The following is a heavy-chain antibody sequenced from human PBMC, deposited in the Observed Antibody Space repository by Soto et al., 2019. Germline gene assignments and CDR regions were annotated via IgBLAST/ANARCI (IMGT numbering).Heavy chain of an antibody. D-gene: IGHD2-21*02. CDR1: GFTFDDYA. CDR3: AKDNCGGDCYIDY. Sequence: LRLSCAASGFTFDDYAMHWVRQSPWKGLEWVSGIVWNSGSIGYADSVKGRFTISRDNAKNSLYLQMNSLRAEDTALYYCAKDNCGGDCYIDYWGQGTLVTVS. J-gene: IGHJ4*02. V-gene: IGHV3-9*01. CDR2: IVWNSGSI.